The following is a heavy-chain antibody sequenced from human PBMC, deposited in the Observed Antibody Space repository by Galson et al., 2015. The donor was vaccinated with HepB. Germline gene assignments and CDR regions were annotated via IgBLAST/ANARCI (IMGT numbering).Heavy chain of an antibody. V-gene: IGHV5-51*01. CDR3: ARHSGSSAGSTFDH. CDR2: VFPGDSHT. CDR1: GYSFSSYW. Sequence: QSGAEVKKPGESLKISCRGSGYSFSSYWIGWVRQMPGKGLEWMGIVFPGDSHTRYSPPVRGQVTISSDKSIGTAYLQWSSLKASDTAMYYCARHSGSSAGSTFDHWGQGTLVTVSS. J-gene: IGHJ4*02. D-gene: IGHD1-26*01.